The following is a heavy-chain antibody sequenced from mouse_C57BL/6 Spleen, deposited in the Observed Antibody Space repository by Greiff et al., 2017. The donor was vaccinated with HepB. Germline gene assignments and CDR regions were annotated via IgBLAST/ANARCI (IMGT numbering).Heavy chain of an antibody. CDR2: IETEDGAT. J-gene: IGHJ4*01. D-gene: IGHD3-2*02. CDR3: ARWAAQSFYAMDY. V-gene: IGHV14-2*01. Sequence: EVQLQQSGAELVKPGASVKLSCTASGFNIKDYYMQWVKQRTEQGLEWIGRIETEDGATKYAPKFQGKATITADTSSNTAYLQISSLTSEDTAVYYCARWAAQSFYAMDYCGQGTSVTVSS. CDR1: GFNIKDYY.